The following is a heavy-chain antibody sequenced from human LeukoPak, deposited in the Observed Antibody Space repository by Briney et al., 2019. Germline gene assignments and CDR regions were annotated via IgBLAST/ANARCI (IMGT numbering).Heavy chain of an antibody. D-gene: IGHD1-26*01. Sequence: GVPLTLSCAGSEFSFTHYHVRWMRQAPGKGLEWVSYIGKCCNTMQHAHSVEGRFTIHRHNAEHAVYLQMNTVSPDHTAMYYCAKALRMGFSTRFSLYWYFDLWGRGTQVTVSS. V-gene: IGHV3-11*01. CDR3: AKALRMGFSTRFSLYWYFDL. CDR2: IGKCCNTM. J-gene: IGHJ2*01. CDR1: EFSFTHYH.